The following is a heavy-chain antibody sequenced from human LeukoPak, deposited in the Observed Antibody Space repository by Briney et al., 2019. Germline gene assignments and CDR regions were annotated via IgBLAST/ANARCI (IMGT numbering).Heavy chain of an antibody. CDR2: ISGSGGST. D-gene: IGHD4-17*01. CDR3: APLGVTTWLDY. Sequence: GGSLRLSCTASGFTFSAYAMMWVRPAPGKGLEWVSAISGSGGSTYYADSVKGRFTISRDNSKNTLYLQMNSLRAEDTAVYYCAPLGVTTWLDYWGQGTLVTVSS. V-gene: IGHV3-23*01. J-gene: IGHJ4*02. CDR1: GFTFSAYA.